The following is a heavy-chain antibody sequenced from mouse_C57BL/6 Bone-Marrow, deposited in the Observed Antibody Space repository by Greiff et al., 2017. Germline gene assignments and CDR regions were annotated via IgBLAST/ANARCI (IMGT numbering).Heavy chain of an antibody. J-gene: IGHJ1*03. CDR1: GYTFTDYY. D-gene: IGHD1-1*01. V-gene: IGHV1-19*01. CDR2: INPYNGGT. CDR3: ARWGGSSYWYFDV. Sequence: EVKLQESGPVLVKPGASVKMSCKASGYTFTDYYMNWVKQSHGKSLEWIGVINPYNGGTSYNQKFKGKATLTVDKSSSTAYMELNSLTSEDSAVYYCARWGGSSYWYFDVWGTGTTVTVSS.